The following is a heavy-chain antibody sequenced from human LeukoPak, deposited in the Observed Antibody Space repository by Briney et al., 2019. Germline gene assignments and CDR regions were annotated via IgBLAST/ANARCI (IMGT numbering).Heavy chain of an antibody. CDR3: ARGLTLFDP. Sequence: PSETLSLTCAVYGGSFSGYYWSWIRQPPGKGLEWIGEINHSGSTNYNPSLKSRVTISVDTSKNQFSLKLSSVTAADTAVYYCARGLTLFDPWGQGTLVTVSS. CDR1: GGSFSGYY. CDR2: INHSGST. J-gene: IGHJ5*02. D-gene: IGHD3-16*01. V-gene: IGHV4-34*01.